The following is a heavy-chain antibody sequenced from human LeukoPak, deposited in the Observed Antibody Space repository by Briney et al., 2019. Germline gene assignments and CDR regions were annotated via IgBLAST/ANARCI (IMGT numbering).Heavy chain of an antibody. CDR3: ARVRGKGYSNYYYYYMDV. V-gene: IGHV4-59*01. Sequence: SETLSLTCTVPGGSISSYYWSWIRQPPGKGLEWIGYIYYSGSTNYNPSLKSRVTISVDTSKNQFSLKLSSVTAADTAVYYCARVRGKGYSNYYYYYMDVWGKGTTVTVSS. CDR2: IYYSGST. CDR1: GGSISSYY. J-gene: IGHJ6*03. D-gene: IGHD4-11*01.